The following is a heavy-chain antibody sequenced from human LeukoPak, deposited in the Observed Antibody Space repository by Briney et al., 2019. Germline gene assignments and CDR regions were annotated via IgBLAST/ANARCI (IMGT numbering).Heavy chain of an antibody. CDR1: GFTFSDYY. CDR3: GGAPYYYDSSVYSDY. CDR2: ISSSGSTI. V-gene: IGHV3-11*01. J-gene: IGHJ4*02. Sequence: GGSLRLSCAASGFTFSDYYMSWIRQAPGKGLEWVSYISSSGSTIYYADSMKGRFTISRDNAKNSLYLQMNSLRAEDTAVYYCGGAPYYYDSSVYSDYWGQGTLATVSS. D-gene: IGHD3-22*01.